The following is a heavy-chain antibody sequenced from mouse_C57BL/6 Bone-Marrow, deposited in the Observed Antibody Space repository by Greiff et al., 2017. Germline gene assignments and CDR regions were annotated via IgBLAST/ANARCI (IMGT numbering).Heavy chain of an antibody. D-gene: IGHD2-3*01. CDR1: GYTFTSYW. CDR2: IDPNSGGT. Sequence: VQLQQSGAELVKPGASVKLSCKASGYTFTSYWMHWVKQRPGRGLEWIGRIDPNSGGTKYNEKFKSKATLTVDKPSSTAYMQLSSLTSEDSAVXYCARGRWLPFHARDYWGQGTSVTVSS. V-gene: IGHV1-72*01. CDR3: ARGRWLPFHARDY. J-gene: IGHJ4*01.